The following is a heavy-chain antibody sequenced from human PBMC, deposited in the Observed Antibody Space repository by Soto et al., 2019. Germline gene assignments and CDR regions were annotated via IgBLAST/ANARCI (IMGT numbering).Heavy chain of an antibody. J-gene: IGHJ3*02. V-gene: IGHV4-4*02. CDR3: ARDDRGYSYGYDAFDI. CDR2: IYHSGST. Sequence: SETLSLTCAVSGGSISSSNWWSWVRQPPGKGLEWIGEIYHSGSTNYNPSLKSRVTISVDKSKNQFSLKLSSVTAADTAVYYCARDDRGYSYGYDAFDIWGQGTMVTV. D-gene: IGHD5-18*01. CDR1: GGSISSSNW.